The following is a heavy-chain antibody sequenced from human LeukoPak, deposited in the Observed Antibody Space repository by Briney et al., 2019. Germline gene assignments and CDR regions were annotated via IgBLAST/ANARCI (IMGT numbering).Heavy chain of an antibody. Sequence: GGSLRLSCAASGFTFNSYSMHWVRQAPGKGLEWVAVITYDGSIKYYADSVKGRFTISRDNSKNTLYVQMNNLRTEDTAVYYCARAPIFQSPGGWYFDLWGRGTLVTVSS. D-gene: IGHD3-9*01. CDR2: ITYDGSIK. CDR1: GFTFNSYS. V-gene: IGHV3-30*04. CDR3: ARAPIFQSPGGWYFDL. J-gene: IGHJ2*01.